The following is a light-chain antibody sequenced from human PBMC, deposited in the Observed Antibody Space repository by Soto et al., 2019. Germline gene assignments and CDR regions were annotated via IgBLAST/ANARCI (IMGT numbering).Light chain of an antibody. V-gene: IGKV1-9*01. Sequence: DIQLTQSPSFLSASVGDRVTITCRASQGISNYLVWYQQKPGKAPKLLIYDASTLQSGVPSRFSGSGSGTEFTLTISSLQPDDFATYYCQQYNSYSWTFGQGTKVDIK. CDR1: QGISNY. CDR3: QQYNSYSWT. J-gene: IGKJ1*01. CDR2: DAS.